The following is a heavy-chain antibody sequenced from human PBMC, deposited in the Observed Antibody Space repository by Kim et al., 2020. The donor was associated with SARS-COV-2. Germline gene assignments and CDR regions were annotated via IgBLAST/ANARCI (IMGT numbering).Heavy chain of an antibody. CDR2: INPSGGST. CDR1: GYTFTSYY. V-gene: IGHV1-46*01. CDR3: ARDLGYCSGGSCYPGGY. J-gene: IGHJ4*02. Sequence: ASVKVSCKASGYTFTSYYMHWVRQAPGQGLEWMGIINPSGGSTSYAQKFQGRVTMTRDTSTSTVYMELSSLRSEDTAVYYCARDLGYCSGGSCYPGGYWGQGTLVTVSS. D-gene: IGHD2-15*01.